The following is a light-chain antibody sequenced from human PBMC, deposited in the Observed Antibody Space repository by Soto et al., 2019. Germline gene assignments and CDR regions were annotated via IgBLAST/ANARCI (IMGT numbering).Light chain of an antibody. CDR1: QYISSY. Sequence: DIQMTQSPYSLSGSVGDRVTIACRASQYISSYLNWYQQKPGKAPKLLIFAASTLQSGVPSRFSGSGSGTDFTLTISSLQPEDSATYFCQQSYNTPGTFGQGTRVEIK. V-gene: IGKV1-39*01. CDR2: AAS. CDR3: QQSYNTPGT. J-gene: IGKJ1*01.